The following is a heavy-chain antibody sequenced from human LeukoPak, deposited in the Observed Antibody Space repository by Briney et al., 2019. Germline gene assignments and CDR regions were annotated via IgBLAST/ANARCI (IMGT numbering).Heavy chain of an antibody. CDR3: ARDRSPHYYDSSGYYFQH. Sequence: TGGSLRLSCAASGFTFSSYAMHWVRQAPGKGLEWVAVISYDGSNKYYADSVKGRFTISRDNSKNTLYLQMNSLRAEDTAVYCCARDRSPHYYDSSGYYFQHWGQGTLVTVSS. CDR1: GFTFSSYA. J-gene: IGHJ1*01. CDR2: ISYDGSNK. V-gene: IGHV3-30-3*01. D-gene: IGHD3-22*01.